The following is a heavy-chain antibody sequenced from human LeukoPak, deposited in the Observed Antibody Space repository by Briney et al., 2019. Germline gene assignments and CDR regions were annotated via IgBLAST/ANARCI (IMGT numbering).Heavy chain of an antibody. J-gene: IGHJ4*02. V-gene: IGHV3-23*01. CDR3: AKDTMVRGLVXN. CDR1: GFTFSTYA. CDR2: ISGSGDAT. D-gene: IGHD3-10*01. Sequence: GGSLRLSCAAPGFTFSTYAMSWVRQAPGEGLEWVSSISGSGDATYYADSVKGRFTISRDNSKNTLYLQMNSLRVEDTAIYYCAKDTMVRGLVXNXXQGXXXTVS.